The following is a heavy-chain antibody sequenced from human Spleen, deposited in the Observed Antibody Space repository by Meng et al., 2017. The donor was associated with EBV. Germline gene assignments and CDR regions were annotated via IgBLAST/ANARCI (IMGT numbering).Heavy chain of an antibody. Sequence: QVRLVGSGVSVGGAGVYLRLVCAASGFSFSDLYMGWNRHAPGKGLEWLSYISGSGSRIYYADSVKCRFTISRDNAKNSVYLRMNSLRAEDTAVYYCARDPQSHLPDHWGQGTLVTVSS. CDR3: ARDPQSHLPDH. CDR2: ISGSGSRI. V-gene: IGHV3-11*04. J-gene: IGHJ4*02. CDR1: GFSFSDLY.